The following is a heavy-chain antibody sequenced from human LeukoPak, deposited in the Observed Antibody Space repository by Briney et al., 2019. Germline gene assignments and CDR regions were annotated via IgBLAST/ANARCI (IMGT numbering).Heavy chain of an antibody. CDR1: GYTFTGYY. J-gene: IGHJ4*02. Sequence: ASVRVSCKASGYTFTGYYMHWVRQAPGQGLEWMGWINPNSGGTNYAQKFQGRVTMTRDTSISTAYMELSSLRSDDTAVYYCATARDRNSVYSSLDYWGQGTLVTVSS. CDR2: INPNSGGT. CDR3: ATARDRNSVYSSLDY. V-gene: IGHV1-2*02. D-gene: IGHD5/OR15-5a*01.